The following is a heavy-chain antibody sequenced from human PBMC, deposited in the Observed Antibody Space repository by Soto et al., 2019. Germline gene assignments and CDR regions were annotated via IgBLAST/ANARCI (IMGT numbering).Heavy chain of an antibody. CDR1: GYTLPELS. J-gene: IGHJ6*03. D-gene: IGHD2-8*01. Sequence: ASVKVSCKVSGYTLPELSMHWVRQAPGRGLEWMGGFDPEDGETIYAQKFQGRVTMTEDTSTDTAYMELSSLRSEDTAVYYCACTNFSERGYHPNYIDVRGKGTTVSGSS. CDR3: ACTNFSERGYHPNYIDV. CDR2: FDPEDGET. V-gene: IGHV1-24*01.